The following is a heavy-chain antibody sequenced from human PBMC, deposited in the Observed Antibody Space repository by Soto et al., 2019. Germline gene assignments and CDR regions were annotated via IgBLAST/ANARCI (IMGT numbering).Heavy chain of an antibody. CDR1: GYSISSGYN. J-gene: IGHJ6*02. CDR2: VYRTGGT. CDR3: ARDGPYGMDV. Sequence: SETLSLTCAVSGYSISSGYNWGWIRQPPGKGLEWIGSVYRTGGTYYNSSLKSRVTISVDTSKNQFSLKLKDVTAADTAVYYCARDGPYGMDVWGQGTTVTVSS. V-gene: IGHV4-38-2*02.